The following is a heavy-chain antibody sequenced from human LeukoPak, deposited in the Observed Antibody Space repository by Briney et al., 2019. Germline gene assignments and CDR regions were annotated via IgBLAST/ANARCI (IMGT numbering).Heavy chain of an antibody. J-gene: IGHJ5*02. V-gene: IGHV4-61*02. D-gene: IGHD3-10*01. CDR2: IYTSGST. CDR3: ARGGYYGSGNDFRFDP. CDR1: GNSISSGDNY. Sequence: SQTLSLTCTVSGNSISSGDNYWSWIRQPAGKGLEWIGRIYTSGSTNYNPSLKSRFTISGDTSKNQFSLRLSSVTAADTAVYYCARGGYYGSGNDFRFDPWGQGTLVTVSS.